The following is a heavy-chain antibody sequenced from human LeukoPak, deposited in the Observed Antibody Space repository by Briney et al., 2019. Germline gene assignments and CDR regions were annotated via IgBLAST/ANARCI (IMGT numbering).Heavy chain of an antibody. CDR3: ARVEDYYDSSGYLFDY. V-gene: IGHV1-69*13. CDR2: IIPIFGTA. D-gene: IGHD3-22*01. Sequence: GASVKVSCKASGYTFTSYYMHWVRQAPGQGLEWMGGIIPIFGTANYAQKFQGRVTITADESTSTAYMELSSLRSEDTAVYYCARVEDYYDSSGYLFDYWGQGTLVTVSS. J-gene: IGHJ4*02. CDR1: GYTFTSYY.